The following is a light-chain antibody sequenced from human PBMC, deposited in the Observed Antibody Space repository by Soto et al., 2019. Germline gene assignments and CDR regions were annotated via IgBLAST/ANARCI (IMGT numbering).Light chain of an antibody. CDR1: SSNIGNKF. Sequence: QSALTQPPSLSAAPGQKVTISCSGSSSNIGNKFVSWYQQLPGTAPKLLIYDNDKRPSGIPDRFSASKSGTSATLGITGLQTGDEADYFCGTYDTSLSACVFGPGTKLTVL. CDR2: DND. V-gene: IGLV1-51*01. J-gene: IGLJ1*01. CDR3: GTYDTSLSACV.